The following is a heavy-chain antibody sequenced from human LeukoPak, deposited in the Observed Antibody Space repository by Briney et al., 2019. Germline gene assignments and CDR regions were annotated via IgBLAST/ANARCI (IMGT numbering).Heavy chain of an antibody. CDR2: IWNDGSNQ. D-gene: IGHD6-13*01. CDR1: GFTFSSYG. V-gene: IGHV3-33*01. J-gene: IGHJ6*02. Sequence: GGSLRLSCAASGFTFSSYGMHWVRQAPGKGLEWVAVIWNDGSNQYYADSVKGRFIISRDNSKNTLYLQMNSLRAEDTAVYYCARFTGSSWYSEGMDVWGQGTTVTVSS. CDR3: ARFTGSSWYSEGMDV.